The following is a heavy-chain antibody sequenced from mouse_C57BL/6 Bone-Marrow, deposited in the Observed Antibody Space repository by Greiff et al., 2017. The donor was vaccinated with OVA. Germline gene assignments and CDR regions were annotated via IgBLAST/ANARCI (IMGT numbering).Heavy chain of an antibody. CDR2: IYPRDGST. J-gene: IGHJ3*01. Sequence: QVQLQQSGPELVKPGASVTLSCKASGYTFTSYDLNRVNQRPGQGLAWIGWIYPRDGSTKYNDKFKGKATLTVDTSSSTAYMELHSLTAEDSAVYFCARDTFAYWGQGTLVTVSA. V-gene: IGHV1-85*01. CDR3: ARDTFAY. CDR1: GYTFTSYD.